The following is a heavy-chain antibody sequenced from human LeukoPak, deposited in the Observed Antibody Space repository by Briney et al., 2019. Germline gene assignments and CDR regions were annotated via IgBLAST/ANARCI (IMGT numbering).Heavy chain of an antibody. CDR3: ARSPEWELDAFDI. Sequence: PSETLSLTCTVSGGSISSSSYYWGWIRQPPGKGLEWIGSIYYSGSTYYNPSLKSRVTISVDTSKNQFSLKLSSVTAADTAVYYCARSPEWELDAFDIWGQGTMVTVSS. D-gene: IGHD1-26*01. V-gene: IGHV4-39*01. CDR1: GGSISSSSYY. CDR2: IYYSGST. J-gene: IGHJ3*02.